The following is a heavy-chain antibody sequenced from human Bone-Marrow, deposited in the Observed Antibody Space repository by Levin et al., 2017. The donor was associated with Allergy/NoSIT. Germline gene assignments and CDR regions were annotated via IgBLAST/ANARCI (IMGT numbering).Heavy chain of an antibody. V-gene: IGHV3-15*01. CDR3: TTAVISGYTVVDY. J-gene: IGHJ4*02. CDR2: IKINADGGTT. Sequence: GESLKISCAASGFTFTDAWMSWVRQAPGKGLQWVGRIKINADGGTTEYAAPVKGRFTISRDDSKETLYLQMTSLKTEDTALYYCTTAVISGYTVVDYWGQGTLVIVSS. CDR1: GFTFTDAW. D-gene: IGHD5-12*01.